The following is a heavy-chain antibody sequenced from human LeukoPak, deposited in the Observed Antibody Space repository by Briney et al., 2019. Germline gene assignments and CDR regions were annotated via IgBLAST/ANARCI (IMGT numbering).Heavy chain of an antibody. CDR3: ARDPYSGGYGAYYYYYMDV. V-gene: IGHV3-21*01. CDR1: GFTFSRYS. J-gene: IGHJ6*03. D-gene: IGHD6-19*01. Sequence: TGGSLRLSCAASGFTFSRYSMTWVRQAPGKGLEWVSPITSMSSYIYYADSVKGRLTISRDNAENSLYLQMNSLRDEDTAVYYCARDPYSGGYGAYYYYYMDVWGKGTTVTVSS. CDR2: ITSMSSYI.